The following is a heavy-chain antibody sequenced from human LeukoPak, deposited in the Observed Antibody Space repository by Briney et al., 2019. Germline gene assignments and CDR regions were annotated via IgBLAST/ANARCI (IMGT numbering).Heavy chain of an antibody. CDR1: GYTFTSYY. CDR2: INPSGGST. D-gene: IGHD3-10*01. Sequence: ASVKVSCKASGYTFTSYYMHWVRQAPGHGLEWMGIINPSGGSTSYAQRFHGRVTMNRDTSTSTVYMELSSLRSEDTAVYYCARPLFKLWFGELWAFDYWGQGTLVTVFS. V-gene: IGHV1-46*01. J-gene: IGHJ4*02. CDR3: ARPLFKLWFGELWAFDY.